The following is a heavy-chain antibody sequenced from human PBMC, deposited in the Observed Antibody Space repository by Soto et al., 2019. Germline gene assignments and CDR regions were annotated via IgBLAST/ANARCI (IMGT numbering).Heavy chain of an antibody. CDR1: GGSISSSSYY. Sequence: QLQLQESGPGLVKPSETLSLTCTVSGGSISSSSYYWGWIRQPPGKGLEWIGSIYYSGSTYYNPSLKSRVTISVDTSKNQFSLKLSSVTAADTAVYYCARHGGDYGDYPQGFDPWGQGTLVTVSS. CDR2: IYYSGST. D-gene: IGHD4-17*01. J-gene: IGHJ5*02. V-gene: IGHV4-39*01. CDR3: ARHGGDYGDYPQGFDP.